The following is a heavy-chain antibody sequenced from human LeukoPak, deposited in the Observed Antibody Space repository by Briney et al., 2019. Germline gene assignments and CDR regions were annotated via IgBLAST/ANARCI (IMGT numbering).Heavy chain of an antibody. D-gene: IGHD1-26*01. CDR2: INHSGST. CDR3: ASTPLPPALLYYYYSGMDV. Sequence: SETLSLTCAVYGGSFSGYYWSWIRQPPGKGLEWIGEINHSGSTNYNPSLKSRVTISVDTSKNQFSLKLSSVTAADTAVYYCASTPLPPALLYYYYSGMDVWGQGTTVTVSS. J-gene: IGHJ6*02. CDR1: GGSFSGYY. V-gene: IGHV4-34*01.